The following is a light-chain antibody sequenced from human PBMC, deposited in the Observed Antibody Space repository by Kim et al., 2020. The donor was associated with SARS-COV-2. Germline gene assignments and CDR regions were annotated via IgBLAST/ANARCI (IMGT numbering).Light chain of an antibody. CDR2: AAS. Sequence: ASIGHRVPITCRASQNIGNYLNWYQQKPGKAPNLLIYAASYLQTGVPSRFSGSGSGTDFTLTISNLQPEDFATYYCQQHYNIPRTFGGGTKVDIK. V-gene: IGKV1-39*01. J-gene: IGKJ4*01. CDR1: QNIGNY. CDR3: QQHYNIPRT.